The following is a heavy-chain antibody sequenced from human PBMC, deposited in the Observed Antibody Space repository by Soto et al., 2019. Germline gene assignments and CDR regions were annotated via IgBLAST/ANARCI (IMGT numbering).Heavy chain of an antibody. V-gene: IGHV1-69*01. CDR1: GDLFNNHA. CDR3: AASSAIAAAGYFKF. CDR2: ISPLFSTT. Sequence: QVQLVQSGAEVKEPGSSVKVSCKASGDLFNNHAFNWVRQAPGQGLEWMGRISPLFSTTNYAQKFQGRVTIGADELTTIVYLEVNNLESDDTAMYYCAASSAIAAAGYFKFGGQGTLFTVSP. J-gene: IGHJ4*02. D-gene: IGHD6-13*01.